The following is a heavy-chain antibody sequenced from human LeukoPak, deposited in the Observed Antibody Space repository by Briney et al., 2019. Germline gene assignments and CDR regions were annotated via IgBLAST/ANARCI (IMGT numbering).Heavy chain of an antibody. J-gene: IGHJ5*02. Sequence: GGSLRLSCAASGITVSQNDMSWVRQAPGRGLEWVSLIYADGATHYADSVKGRFTISRDNSKNTVYLEMNSMRPEDTAVYFCARDRAGRKAWVEFDPWGQGTLVTVSS. V-gene: IGHV3-66*02. CDR3: ARDRAGRKAWVEFDP. CDR1: GITVSQND. D-gene: IGHD3-10*01. CDR2: IYADGAT.